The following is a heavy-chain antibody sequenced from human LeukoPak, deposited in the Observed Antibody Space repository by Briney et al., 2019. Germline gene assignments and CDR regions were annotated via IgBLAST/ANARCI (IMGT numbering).Heavy chain of an antibody. CDR3: ARASFKYQLLAMVGWFDP. Sequence: GASVKVSCKASGYTFTSYDINWVRQATGQGLEWMGWMNPNSGNTGYAQKFQGRVTMTRNTSISTAYMELSSLRSEDTAVYYCARASFKYQLLAMVGWFDPWGQGALVTVSS. CDR1: GYTFTSYD. D-gene: IGHD2-2*01. J-gene: IGHJ5*02. V-gene: IGHV1-8*01. CDR2: MNPNSGNT.